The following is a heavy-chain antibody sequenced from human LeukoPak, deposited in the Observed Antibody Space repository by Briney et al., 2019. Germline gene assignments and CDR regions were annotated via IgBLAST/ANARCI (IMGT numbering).Heavy chain of an antibody. CDR3: ARGYDILTGYYKL. Sequence: SETLSPTCTVSGGSISSSSYYWGWIRQPPGKGLEWIGSIYYSGSTYYNPSLKSRVTLSVDTSKNQFSLKLSSVTAADTAVYYCARGYDILTGYYKLWGQGTLVTVSS. D-gene: IGHD3-9*01. CDR2: IYYSGST. J-gene: IGHJ4*02. CDR1: GGSISSSSYY. V-gene: IGHV4-39*07.